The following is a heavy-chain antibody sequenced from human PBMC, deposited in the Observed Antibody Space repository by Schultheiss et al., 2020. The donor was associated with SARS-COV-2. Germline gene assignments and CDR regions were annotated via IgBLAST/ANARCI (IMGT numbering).Heavy chain of an antibody. CDR2: IKSKTDGGTT. Sequence: GESLKISCAASGFTFSNAWMSWVRQAPGKGLEWVGRIKSKTDGGTTDYAAPVKGRFTISRDDSKNSLYVQMNSLRTEDTAVYYCARDRGGVVVPAERFDPWGQGTLVTVSS. V-gene: IGHV3-15*01. J-gene: IGHJ5*02. CDR3: ARDRGGVVVPAERFDP. CDR1: GFTFSNAW. D-gene: IGHD2-2*01.